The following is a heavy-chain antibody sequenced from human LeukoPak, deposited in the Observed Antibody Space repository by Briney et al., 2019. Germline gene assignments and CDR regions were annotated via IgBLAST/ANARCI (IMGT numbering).Heavy chain of an antibody. Sequence: GRSLILSCAASGFTFNRHGMHWVRQAPGKGLEWVAVIRYDGSNKYYADSVKGRFTISRDDSKNTRYLQVNSLRAEDTAVYFCARELENPLGWFDPWGQGTLVTVSS. V-gene: IGHV3-33*01. D-gene: IGHD1-14*01. CDR3: ARELENPLGWFDP. CDR2: IRYDGSNK. J-gene: IGHJ5*02. CDR1: GFTFNRHG.